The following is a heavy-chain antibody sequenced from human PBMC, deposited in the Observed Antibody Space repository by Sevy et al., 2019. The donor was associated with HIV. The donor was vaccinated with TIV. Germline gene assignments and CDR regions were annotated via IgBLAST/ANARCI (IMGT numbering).Heavy chain of an antibody. V-gene: IGHV4-61*08. D-gene: IGHD3-22*01. CDR1: GDSVSTEDYY. CDR2: VHYSGST. J-gene: IGHJ6*02. Sequence: SETLSLKCTVSGDSVSTEDYYWSWIRQPPGKGLEWIGFVHYSGSTNHNPSLKSRVTISLDTSRNQFSLRLTYVTAADTAVDYCARDHTPPALEYFDSSGYPYGMDVWGQGTTVTVSS. CDR3: ARDHTPPALEYFDSSGYPYGMDV.